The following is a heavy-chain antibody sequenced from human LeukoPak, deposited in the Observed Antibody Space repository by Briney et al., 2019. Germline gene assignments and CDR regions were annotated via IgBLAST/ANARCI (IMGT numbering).Heavy chain of an antibody. V-gene: IGHV5-51*01. J-gene: IGHJ4*02. CDR2: IYPGDSDT. Sequence: PGESLKISCKGSGYSFTSYWIGWVRQMPGKGLEWMGIIYPGDSDTRYSPSFQGQVTISADKSISTAYLQWSSLKASDTAMYYCARRRSPYGDYRVYYFDYWGQGTLVTVSS. D-gene: IGHD4-17*01. CDR3: ARRRSPYGDYRVYYFDY. CDR1: GYSFTSYW.